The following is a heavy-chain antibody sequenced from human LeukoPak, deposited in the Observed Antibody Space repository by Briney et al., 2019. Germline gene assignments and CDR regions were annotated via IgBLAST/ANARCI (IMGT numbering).Heavy chain of an antibody. V-gene: IGHV3-9*01. CDR2: ISWNSDNI. Sequence: PGGSLRLSCAASGFTFDDSAMRWVRQNPGKGLEWVSGISWNSDNIAYVDSVKGRFTISRDNAKNSLYLQMDSLRPEDTALYYCVKDGGSYGSGSNSFGHWGQGTLVIVSS. J-gene: IGHJ4*02. CDR3: VKDGGSYGSGSNSFGH. CDR1: GFTFDDSA. D-gene: IGHD3-10*01.